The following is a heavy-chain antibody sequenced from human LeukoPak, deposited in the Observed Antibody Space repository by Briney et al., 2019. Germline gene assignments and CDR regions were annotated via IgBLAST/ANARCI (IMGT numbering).Heavy chain of an antibody. J-gene: IGHJ2*01. V-gene: IGHV4-59*01. CDR2: IYYSGST. D-gene: IGHD3-16*01. Sequence: SETLSLTCTVSGGSISSYYWSWIRQPPGKGLEWIGYIYYSGSTNYSPSLKSRVTISVDTSKNQFSLKLSSVTAADTAVYYCARVGGGGWYFDLWGRGTLVTVSS. CDR1: GGSISSYY. CDR3: ARVGGGGWYFDL.